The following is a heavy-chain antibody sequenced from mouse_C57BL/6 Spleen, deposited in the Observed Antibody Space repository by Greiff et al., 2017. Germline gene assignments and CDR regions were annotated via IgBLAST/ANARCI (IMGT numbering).Heavy chain of an antibody. CDR2: IYPGDGDT. D-gene: IGHD4-1*01. J-gene: IGHJ2*01. CDR1: GYAFSSSW. CDR3: AREPLTGNDDY. V-gene: IGHV1-82*01. Sequence: VQLQQSGPELVKPGASVKISCKASGYAFSSSWMNWVKQRPGKGLEWIGRIYPGDGDTNSNGKFKGKATLTADKSSSTAYMQLSSLTSEDSAVYFCAREPLTGNDDYWGQGTTLTVSS.